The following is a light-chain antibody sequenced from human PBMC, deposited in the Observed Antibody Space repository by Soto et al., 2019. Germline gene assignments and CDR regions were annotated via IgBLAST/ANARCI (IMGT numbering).Light chain of an antibody. J-gene: IGKJ4*01. V-gene: IGKV1-5*03. CDR1: QSVSTC. Sequence: DIQMTQSPSTLSASVGDRVTITCRASQSVSTCLAWYQQKPGKAPKRLIHKASTLENGVASRFSGCGSGTDFTLTISSLQTDDFATYYCQQYHNCPVTLGGGTNVE. CDR3: QQYHNCPVT. CDR2: KAS.